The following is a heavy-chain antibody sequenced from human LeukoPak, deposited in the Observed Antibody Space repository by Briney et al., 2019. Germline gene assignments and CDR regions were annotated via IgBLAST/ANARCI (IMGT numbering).Heavy chain of an antibody. CDR1: GGSISSYY. J-gene: IGHJ4*02. CDR3: ARGVSGSYPDDFDY. D-gene: IGHD3-10*01. V-gene: IGHV4-59*01. Sequence: SETLSLTCTVSGGSISSYYWSWIRQPPGKGLEWIGCIYYSGSTNYNPSLKSRVTISVDTSKNQFSLKLSSVTAADTAVYYCARGVSGSYPDDFDYWGQGTLGTVS. CDR2: IYYSGST.